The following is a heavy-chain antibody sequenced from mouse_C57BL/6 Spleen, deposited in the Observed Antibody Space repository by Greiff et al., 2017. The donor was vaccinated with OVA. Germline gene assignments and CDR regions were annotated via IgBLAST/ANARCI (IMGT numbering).Heavy chain of an antibody. V-gene: IGHV1-15*01. Sequence: VQLQQSGAELVRPGASVTLSCKASGYTFTDYEMHWVKQTPVHGLEWIGAIDPETGGTAYNQKFKGKATLTADKSSSTAYMELRSLTSEDSAVYYCTRGGHYAMDYWGQGTSVTVSS. CDR2: IDPETGGT. CDR3: TRGGHYAMDY. CDR1: GYTFTDYE. J-gene: IGHJ4*01.